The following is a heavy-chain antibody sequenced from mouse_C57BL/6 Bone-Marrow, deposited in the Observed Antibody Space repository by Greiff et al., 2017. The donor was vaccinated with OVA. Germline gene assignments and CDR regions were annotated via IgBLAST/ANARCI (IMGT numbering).Heavy chain of an antibody. D-gene: IGHD1-1*01. Sequence: VQLQQSGPVLVKPGASVKMSCKASGYTFADHYMNWVKQSHGKSLEWIGVINPYNGGTSYNQKFKGKATLTVDKSSSTAYMELNSLTSEDSAVYYCARDYYYGLMDYWGQGTSVTVSS. J-gene: IGHJ4*01. CDR3: ARDYYYGLMDY. CDR1: GYTFADHY. CDR2: INPYNGGT. V-gene: IGHV1-19*01.